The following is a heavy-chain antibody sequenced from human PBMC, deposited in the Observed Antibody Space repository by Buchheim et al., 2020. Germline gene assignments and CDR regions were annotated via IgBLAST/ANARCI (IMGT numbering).Heavy chain of an antibody. CDR3: ARDVGDVLTGFDH. CDR2: VSNDGRA. CDR1: GGSISSYY. J-gene: IGHJ4*02. D-gene: IGHD3-9*01. V-gene: IGHV4-59*01. Sequence: QVQLQESGPGLVKPSEPLSLTCTVSGGSISSYYWSWIRQPPGKGLEWIGFVSNDGRAKYNPSLESPVTLSIDLVHNQFCFKLTSVTAADTAVYFCARDVGDVLTGFDHWGQGTL.